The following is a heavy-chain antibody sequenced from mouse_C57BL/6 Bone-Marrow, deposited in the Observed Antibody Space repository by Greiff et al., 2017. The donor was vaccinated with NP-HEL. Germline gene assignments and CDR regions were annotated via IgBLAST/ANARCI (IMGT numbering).Heavy chain of an antibody. J-gene: IGHJ2*01. CDR1: GFNIKDDY. Sequence: EVQLQESGAELVRPGASVKLSCTASGFNIKDDYMHWVKQRPEQGLEWIGWIDPENGDTEYASKFQGKATITADTSSNTAYLQLSSLTSEDTAVYYCTSFYYDNDGDYGGQGTTLTVSS. CDR3: TSFYYDNDGDY. D-gene: IGHD2-4*01. V-gene: IGHV14-4*01. CDR2: IDPENGDT.